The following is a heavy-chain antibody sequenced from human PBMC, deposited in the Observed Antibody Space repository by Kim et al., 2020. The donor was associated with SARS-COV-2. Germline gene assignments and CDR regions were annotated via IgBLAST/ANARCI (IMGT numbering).Heavy chain of an antibody. Sequence: GGSLRLSCSASGFTFSSYAMHWVRQAPGKGLEYVSAISSNGGSTYYADSVKGRFTISRDNSKNTLYLQMSSLRAEDTAVYYCVKERRRRGQGLRLGEMYFDYWGQEPWSPSPQ. CDR2: ISSNGGST. CDR3: VKERRRRGQGLRLGEMYFDY. CDR1: GFTFSSYA. J-gene: IGHJ4*01. D-gene: IGHD3-16*01. V-gene: IGHV3-64D*09.